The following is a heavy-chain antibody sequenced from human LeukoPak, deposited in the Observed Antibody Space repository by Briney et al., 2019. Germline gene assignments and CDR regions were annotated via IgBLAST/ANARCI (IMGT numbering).Heavy chain of an antibody. CDR1: GFTFSSYA. CDR2: ISGSGGST. CDR3: AKDALTYSSSRGAFDI. V-gene: IGHV3-23*01. D-gene: IGHD6-13*01. J-gene: IGHJ3*02. Sequence: PGGSLRLSCAASGFTFSSYAMSWVRQAPGKGLEWVSAISGSGGSTYYADSVKGRFTISRDNSKNTLYLQMNSLRAEDTAVYYCAKDALTYSSSRGAFDIWGQGTMVTVSS.